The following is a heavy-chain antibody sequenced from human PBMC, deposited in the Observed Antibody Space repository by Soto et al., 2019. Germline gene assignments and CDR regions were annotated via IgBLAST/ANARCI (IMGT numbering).Heavy chain of an antibody. CDR2: IYYSGST. V-gene: IGHV4-39*01. Sequence: QLHLQESGPGLVKPSETLSLTCTVSGGSISSSSYYWGWIRQPSGKGLEWIASIYYSGSTYYNPSLKSRVTISVDTSKNQFSLRLSSVTAADTAVYYCARQGRTTDAAVAGPSYFDYWGQGTLVTVSS. CDR1: GGSISSSSYY. CDR3: ARQGRTTDAAVAGPSYFDY. J-gene: IGHJ4*02. D-gene: IGHD6-19*01.